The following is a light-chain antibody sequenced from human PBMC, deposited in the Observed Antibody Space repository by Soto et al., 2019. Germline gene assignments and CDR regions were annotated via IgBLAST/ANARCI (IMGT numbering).Light chain of an antibody. CDR1: SSNIGAGYD. J-gene: IGLJ3*02. V-gene: IGLV1-40*01. Sequence: QSVLTQPPSVSGAPGQRVTISCTGSSSNIGAGYDVHWYQQLPGTAPRLLIYDNYNRPSGVPDRFSASRSGTSASLAITGLQAEDEADYYCQSYDSSLNDPVVFGGGTKLTVL. CDR3: QSYDSSLNDPVV. CDR2: DNY.